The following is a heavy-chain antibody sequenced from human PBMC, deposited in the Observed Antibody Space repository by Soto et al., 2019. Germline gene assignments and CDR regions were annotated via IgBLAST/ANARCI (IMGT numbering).Heavy chain of an antibody. D-gene: IGHD2-8*01. V-gene: IGHV3-23*01. CDR3: AKNGLSNSPSAIDS. CDR2: ISGSGRNT. J-gene: IGHJ4*02. Sequence: EMQVLESGGGLAQPGGSLRLSCATSGFTFSSNGMSWVRQAPGKGLDWVSGISGSGRNTYYADSVKGRFTISRDNSKNTLFLQMNSLRAEDTAVYYCAKNGLSNSPSAIDSWGQGTLVTVSS. CDR1: GFTFSSNG.